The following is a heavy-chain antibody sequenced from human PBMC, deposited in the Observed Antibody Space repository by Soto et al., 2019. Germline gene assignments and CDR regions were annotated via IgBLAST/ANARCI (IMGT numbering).Heavy chain of an antibody. J-gene: IGHJ5*02. CDR1: GGSFSGYY. V-gene: IGHV4-34*01. Sequence: LSLTCAVYGGSFSGYYWSWIRQPPGKGLEWIGEINHSGSTNYNPSLKSRVTISVDTSKNQFSLKLSSVTAADTAVYYCARAFYGGATRWSWFDPWGQGTLVTVSS. CDR3: ARAFYGGATRWSWFDP. D-gene: IGHD1-26*01. CDR2: INHSGST.